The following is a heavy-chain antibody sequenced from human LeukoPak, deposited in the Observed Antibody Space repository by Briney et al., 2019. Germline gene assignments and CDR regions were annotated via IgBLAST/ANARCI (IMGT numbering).Heavy chain of an antibody. CDR1: GFSISGYQ. D-gene: IGHD1-26*01. V-gene: IGHV3-11*04. Sequence: GGSLRLSCVASGFSISGYQMTWIRQAPGKGLEWLSYIISSGDTKRYADSLQGRFTISRDNANNSLYLQMNSLRAEDTAVYYCARGRSNYALNYYYHLDVWGKGAAVTVSS. CDR2: IISSGDTK. CDR3: ARGRSNYALNYYYHLDV. J-gene: IGHJ6*03.